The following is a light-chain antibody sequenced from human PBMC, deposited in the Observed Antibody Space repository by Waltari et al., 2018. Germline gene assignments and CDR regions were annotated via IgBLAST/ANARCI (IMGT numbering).Light chain of an antibody. V-gene: IGKV1-9*01. J-gene: IGKJ2*01. CDR2: AAS. Sequence: DIQLTQSPSFLSASVGDRVTITCRASQGISSYLAWYQQKPGKAPKLLIYAASTLQSGVPSRFSGSGSGTECTLTISSLQPEDFATYYCQQLNSYPLVTFGQGTKLEIK. CDR3: QQLNSYPLVT. CDR1: QGISSY.